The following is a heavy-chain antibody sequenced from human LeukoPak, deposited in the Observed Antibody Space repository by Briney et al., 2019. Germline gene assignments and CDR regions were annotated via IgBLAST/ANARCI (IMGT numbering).Heavy chain of an antibody. D-gene: IGHD3-16*01. Sequence: PGGSLRLSCAASGFTFSSYEMNWVRQAPGKGLEWVSYISSSGSTIYYADSVKGRFTVSRDNSKNTLYLQMNSLRAEDTAVYYCANPRYAYWGQGTLVTVSA. CDR2: ISSSGSTI. V-gene: IGHV3-48*03. J-gene: IGHJ4*02. CDR1: GFTFSSYE. CDR3: ANPRYAY.